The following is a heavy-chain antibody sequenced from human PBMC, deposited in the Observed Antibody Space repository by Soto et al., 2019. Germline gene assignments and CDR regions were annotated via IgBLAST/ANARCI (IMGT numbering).Heavy chain of an antibody. V-gene: IGHV1-69*13. J-gene: IGHJ2*01. CDR1: GGTFSSYA. CDR2: IIPIFGTA. D-gene: IGHD2-15*01. CDR3: ARVVTVVKSFHYWYFDL. Sequence: SVKVSCKASGGTFSSYAISWVRQAPGQGLEWMGGIIPIFGTANYAQKFQGRVTITADESTSTAYMELSNLRSEDTAVYYCARVVTVVKSFHYWYFDLWGRGTLVTVSS.